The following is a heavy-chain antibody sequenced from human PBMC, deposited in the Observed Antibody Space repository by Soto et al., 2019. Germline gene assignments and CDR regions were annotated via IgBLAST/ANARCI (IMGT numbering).Heavy chain of an antibody. CDR2: IIPFFDTA. V-gene: IGHV1-69*05. CDR1: GGTFSSHA. CDR3: AAEVYLGGDCCHFDY. Sequence: GASVKVSCKASGGTFSSHAFSWVRQAPGQGLEWMGDIIPFFDTADYAQKFQGRITITRDMSTNTAYMELNSLRSEDTAVYYCAAEVYLGGDCCHFDYWGQGTVVTSPQ. J-gene: IGHJ4*02. D-gene: IGHD2-21*02.